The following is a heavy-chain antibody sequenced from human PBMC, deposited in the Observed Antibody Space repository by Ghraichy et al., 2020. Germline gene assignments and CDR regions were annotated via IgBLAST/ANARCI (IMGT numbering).Heavy chain of an antibody. CDR2: IRNSGS. D-gene: IGHD2-8*01. V-gene: IGHV4-59*12. J-gene: IGHJ4*02. Sequence: SETLSLTCTVSGGSISSYFWSWIRQPPGKGLEWIGYIRNSGSGYNPSLRSRVTISLDTSKNQFSLKLSSVTAADTAVYFCARGVCTDGVCLFNSWGQGALVTVSS. CDR1: GGSISSYF. CDR3: ARGVCTDGVCLFNS.